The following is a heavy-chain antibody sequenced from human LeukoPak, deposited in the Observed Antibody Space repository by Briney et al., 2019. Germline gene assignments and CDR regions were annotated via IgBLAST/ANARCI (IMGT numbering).Heavy chain of an antibody. Sequence: SQTLSLTCTVSGGSISSSSYYWGWIRQPPGKGLEWIGSIYYSGSTYYNPSLKSRVTISVDTSKNQFSLKLSSVTAADTAVYYCARGDLFYYDSSGLPGYFDYWGQGTLVTVSS. V-gene: IGHV4-39*01. J-gene: IGHJ4*02. CDR2: IYYSGST. CDR1: GGSISSSSYY. D-gene: IGHD3-22*01. CDR3: ARGDLFYYDSSGLPGYFDY.